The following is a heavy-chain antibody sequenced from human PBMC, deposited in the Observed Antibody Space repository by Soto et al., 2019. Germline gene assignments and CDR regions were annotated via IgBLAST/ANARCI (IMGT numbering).Heavy chain of an antibody. Sequence: PSETLSLTCGVYGGSFSDRNWSWIRQPPGKGLEWIGYIYHSGSTYYIPSLRSRVTISMDRTKNQFSLHLNSVTAGDTAVYFCARVRYSDNWHGLIDYWGQGTLVTVSS. CDR3: ARVRYSDNWHGLIDY. V-gene: IGHV4-34*01. CDR1: GGSFSDRN. CDR2: IYHSGST. J-gene: IGHJ4*02. D-gene: IGHD4-4*01.